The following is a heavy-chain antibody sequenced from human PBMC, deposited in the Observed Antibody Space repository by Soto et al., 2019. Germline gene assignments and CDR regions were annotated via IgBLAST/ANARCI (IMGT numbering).Heavy chain of an antibody. V-gene: IGHV4-31*03. CDR1: GGSISSGGYY. D-gene: IGHD5-12*01. CDR3: ARRGYSGYGRGGAVDY. CDR2: IYYSGST. J-gene: IGHJ4*02. Sequence: QVQLQESGPGLVKPSQTLSLTCTVSGGSISSGGYYWSWIRQHPGKGLEWIGYIYYSGSTYYNPSLKSRVTISVDTSTNQFSLKLSSVTAADPAVYYCARRGYSGYGRGGAVDYWGQGTLVTVSS.